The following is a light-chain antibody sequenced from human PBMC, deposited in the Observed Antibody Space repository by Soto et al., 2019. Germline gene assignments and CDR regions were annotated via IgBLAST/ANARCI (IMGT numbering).Light chain of an antibody. CDR2: ESS. Sequence: EIVLTQSPAARSLSPGEGATLSCMASQNVANYLDWYQQKPGQAPRLLIYESSNRATGIAARFSGSGSGTDFTLTISSLEPEDFAVYYCQKRSNWPQKFGQGTKVDIK. V-gene: IGKV3-11*01. CDR1: QNVANY. J-gene: IGKJ1*01. CDR3: QKRSNWPQK.